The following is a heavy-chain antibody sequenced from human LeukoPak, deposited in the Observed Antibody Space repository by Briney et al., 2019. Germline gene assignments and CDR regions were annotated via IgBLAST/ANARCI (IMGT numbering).Heavy chain of an antibody. Sequence: SETLSLTCAVYGGSFSVYYWSWIRQPPGKGLEWIGEINHSGSTDYNPSLKSRVTISVDTSKNQFSLKLSSVTAADTAVYYCARGPVGATPFDYWGQGTLVTVSS. CDR2: INHSGST. CDR1: GGSFSVYY. D-gene: IGHD1-26*01. V-gene: IGHV4-34*01. CDR3: ARGPVGATPFDY. J-gene: IGHJ4*02.